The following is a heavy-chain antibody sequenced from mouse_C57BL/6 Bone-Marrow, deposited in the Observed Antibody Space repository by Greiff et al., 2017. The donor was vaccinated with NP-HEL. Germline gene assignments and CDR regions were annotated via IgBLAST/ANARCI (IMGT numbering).Heavy chain of an antibody. D-gene: IGHD2-5*01. CDR2: ISSGGSYT. J-gene: IGHJ2*01. CDR3: ARPDSNYVAFDY. Sequence: EVQLQESGGDLVKPGGSLKLSCAASGFTFSSYGMSWVRQTPDKRLEWVATISSGGSYTYYPDSVKGRFTISRDNAKNTLYLQMSSLKSEDTAMYYCARPDSNYVAFDYWGQGTTLTVSS. CDR1: GFTFSSYG. V-gene: IGHV5-6*01.